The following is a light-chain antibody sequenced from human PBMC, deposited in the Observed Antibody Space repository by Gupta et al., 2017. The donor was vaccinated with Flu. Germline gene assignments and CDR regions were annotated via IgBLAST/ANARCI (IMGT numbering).Light chain of an antibody. CDR3: CSYTTADTHV. J-gene: IGLJ1*01. CDR2: EDK. Sequence: QSALTQPASVSGSPGRSISIHCNGSNSDVGYSTVVAWSQQPPGKAPKLIISEDKKRASGIANRFSGTKSGNTASLTISGRQAEDEADYYGCSYTTADTHVFGTGTKGTVL. CDR1: NSDVGYSTV. V-gene: IGLV2-23*01.